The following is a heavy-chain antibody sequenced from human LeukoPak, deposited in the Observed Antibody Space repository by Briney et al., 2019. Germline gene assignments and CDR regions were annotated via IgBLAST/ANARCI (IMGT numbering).Heavy chain of an antibody. D-gene: IGHD3-22*01. Sequence: GGSLRLSCAASGFTFGSYAMTWVRQAPGKGLEWVSTIRGSGSNTYYADSVKGRFTISRDNSKNTLYLQMNSLRAEDTAVYYCAESAKSTPSYFDTSDYYWFDYWGQGTLVTVSS. V-gene: IGHV3-23*01. CDR1: GFTFGSYA. CDR2: IRGSGSNT. J-gene: IGHJ4*02. CDR3: AESAKSTPSYFDTSDYYWFDY.